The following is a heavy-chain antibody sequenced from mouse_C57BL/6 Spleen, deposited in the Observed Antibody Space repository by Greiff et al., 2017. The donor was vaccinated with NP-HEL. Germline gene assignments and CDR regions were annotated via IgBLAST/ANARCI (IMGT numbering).Heavy chain of an antibody. CDR2: IDPNSGGT. CDR3: ARGVYYYGSSYAMDY. V-gene: IGHV1-72*01. CDR1: GYTLTRHR. D-gene: IGHD1-1*01. J-gene: IGHJ4*01. Sequence: QLQQSGAEPVKPGASVKLFCKASGYTLTRHRVPWVKQRPGRGLEWIGRIDPNSGGTKYNEKFKSKATLTVDKPSSTAYMQLSSLTSEDSAVYYCARGVYYYGSSYAMDYWGQGTSVTVSS.